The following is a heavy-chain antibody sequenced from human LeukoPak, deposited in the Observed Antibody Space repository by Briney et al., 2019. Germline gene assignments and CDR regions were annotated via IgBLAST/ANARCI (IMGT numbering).Heavy chain of an antibody. CDR3: ASYYGSGSRRAFDI. D-gene: IGHD3-10*01. CDR2: IKQDGSEK. V-gene: IGHV3-7*03. CDR1: GFTFSSYW. J-gene: IGHJ3*02. Sequence: GGSLRLSCAASGFTFSSYWMSWVRQAPGKGLEWVANIKQDGSEKYYVDSVKGRFTISRDNAKNSLHLQMNSLRAEDTAVYYCASYYGSGSRRAFDIWGQGTMVTVSS.